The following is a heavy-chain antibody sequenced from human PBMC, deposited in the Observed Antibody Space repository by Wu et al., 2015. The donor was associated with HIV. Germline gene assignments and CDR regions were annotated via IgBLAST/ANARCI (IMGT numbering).Heavy chain of an antibody. CDR1: GGTFSSYA. J-gene: IGHJ4*02. Sequence: QVQLVQSGAEVKKPGSSVKVSCKASGGTFSSYAINWVRQAPGQGLEWMGIINPSVNNTSYAQKFQGRVTMTRDTSTSTVYMELSSLRSEDTAVYYCARGGAAPYYFDYWGQGTLVTVSS. CDR2: INPSVNNT. D-gene: IGHD6-13*01. V-gene: IGHV1-46*03. CDR3: ARGGAAPYYFDY.